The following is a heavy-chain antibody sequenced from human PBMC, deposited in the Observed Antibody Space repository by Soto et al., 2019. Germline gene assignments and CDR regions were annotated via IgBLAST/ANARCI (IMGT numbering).Heavy chain of an antibody. V-gene: IGHV3-23*01. CDR2: ISGNGGST. CDR3: AKTYYDSSGYYFPFGD. J-gene: IGHJ4*02. Sequence: EVQLLESGGGLVQPGGSLRLSCAASGFAFSAYAMSWVRQAPGKGLEWVSVISGNGGSTYYADSVKGRFTISRDNSKNTLYVQMNSLRAEDTAVYYCAKTYYDSSGYYFPFGDWGQGTLVTVSS. D-gene: IGHD3-22*01. CDR1: GFAFSAYA.